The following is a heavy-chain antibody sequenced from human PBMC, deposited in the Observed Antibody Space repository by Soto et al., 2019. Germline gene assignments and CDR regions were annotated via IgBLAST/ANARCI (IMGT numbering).Heavy chain of an antibody. CDR2: ISSDGRKE. D-gene: IGHD2-8*01. V-gene: IGHV3-30*04. CDR1: GFTFRTYA. CDR3: ARDNGGY. J-gene: IGHJ4*02. Sequence: QVQLVESGGGVVQPGRSLRLSCAASGFTFRTYAMHWVRQAPGKGLEWVAVISSDGRKEFYVDSVKGRFTISRDNSKNKLYLQMNSPRTDDTAIYYCARDNGGYWGQGTLVTVSS.